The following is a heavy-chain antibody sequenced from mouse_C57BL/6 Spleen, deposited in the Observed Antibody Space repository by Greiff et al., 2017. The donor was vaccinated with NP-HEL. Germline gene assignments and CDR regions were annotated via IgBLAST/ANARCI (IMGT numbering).Heavy chain of an antibody. D-gene: IGHD2-1*01. V-gene: IGHV1-54*01. J-gene: IGHJ3*01. CDR1: GYAFTNYW. CDR2: INPGSGGT. Sequence: QVQLKQSGAELVRPGSSVKVSCKASGYAFTNYWIEWVKQRPGQGLEWIGVINPGSGGTNDTEKVKGKATLTADKSSSTAYMQLSSLTSEDSAFYFCAREAWGNYVEFAYWGQGTLVTVSA. CDR3: AREAWGNYVEFAY.